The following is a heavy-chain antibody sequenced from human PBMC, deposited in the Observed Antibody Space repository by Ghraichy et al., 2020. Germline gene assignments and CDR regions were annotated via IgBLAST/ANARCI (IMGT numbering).Heavy chain of an antibody. CDR1: GGSISSSNNYC. CDR3: GRVFWSGSARWIDP. V-gene: IGHV4-39*01. D-gene: IGHD3-3*01. CDR2: VYYSGSA. Sequence: SETLSLTCTVSGGSISSSNNYCWAWYRQTPGKGLEWIASVYYSGSAYYNPSLQSRVAISVDTSQSQFSLKLRSATAADTGVYFCGRVFWSGSARWIDPWGQGALVTVSS. J-gene: IGHJ5*02.